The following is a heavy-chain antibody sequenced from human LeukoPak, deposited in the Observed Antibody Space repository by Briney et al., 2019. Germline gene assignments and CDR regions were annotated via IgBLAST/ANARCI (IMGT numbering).Heavy chain of an antibody. V-gene: IGHV3-48*03. Sequence: PGGSLRLSCAASGFTFSSYEMNWVRQAPGKGLEWVSYISSSGSTIYYADSVKGRFTISRDNAKNSLYLQMNSLRAEDTAVYYCTRGPIQLWLYYGMDVWGQGTTVIVSS. J-gene: IGHJ6*02. CDR1: GFTFSSYE. CDR2: ISSSGSTI. CDR3: TRGPIQLWLYYGMDV. D-gene: IGHD5-18*01.